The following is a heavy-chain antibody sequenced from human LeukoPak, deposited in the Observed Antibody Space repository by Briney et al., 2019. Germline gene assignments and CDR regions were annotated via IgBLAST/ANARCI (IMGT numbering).Heavy chain of an antibody. CDR2: ISGSGGST. V-gene: IGHV3-23*01. CDR3: AKVGCSGGSCSDGLDV. J-gene: IGHJ6*04. Sequence: GGSLRLSCAASGFTFSSYAMSWVRQAPGKRLEWVSAISGSGGSTYYADSVKGRFTISRDNSKNTLYLQMNSLRAEDTAVYYCAKVGCSGGSCSDGLDVWGKGTTVTVSS. CDR1: GFTFSSYA. D-gene: IGHD2-15*01.